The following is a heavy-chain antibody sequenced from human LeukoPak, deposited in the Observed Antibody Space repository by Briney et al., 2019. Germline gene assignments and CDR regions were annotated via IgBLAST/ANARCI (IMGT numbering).Heavy chain of an antibody. Sequence: PGGSLRLSCAASGFTFSTYNMNWVRQAPGKGLEWVSSITSSSSYIYYADSVKGRFTISRDNAKNSLYLQMNSLRAEDTAVYYCAKARAGSSSWYEWFDPWGQGTLVTVSS. J-gene: IGHJ5*02. CDR2: ITSSSSYI. V-gene: IGHV3-21*04. CDR1: GFTFSTYN. CDR3: AKARAGSSSWYEWFDP. D-gene: IGHD6-13*01.